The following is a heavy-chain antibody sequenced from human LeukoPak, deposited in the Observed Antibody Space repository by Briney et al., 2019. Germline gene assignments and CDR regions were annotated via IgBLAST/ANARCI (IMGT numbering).Heavy chain of an antibody. J-gene: IGHJ4*02. CDR1: GYTFTGYY. CDR2: INPNSGGT. CDR3: ARDSYYDSSGSDY. D-gene: IGHD3-22*01. V-gene: IGHV1-2*02. Sequence: ASVKVSCKASGYTFTGYYMRWVRQAPGQGLEWMGWINPNSGGTNYAQKFQGRVTMTRDTSISTAYMELRRLRSDDTAVYYCARDSYYDSSGSDYWGQGTLVTVSS.